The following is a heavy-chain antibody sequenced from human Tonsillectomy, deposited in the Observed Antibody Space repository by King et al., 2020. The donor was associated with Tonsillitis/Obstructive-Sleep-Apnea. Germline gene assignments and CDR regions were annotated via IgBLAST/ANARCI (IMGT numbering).Heavy chain of an antibody. Sequence: VQLVESGGGLVQPGGSLRLSCAASGFTFSSYWMHWVRQAPGKGLVWVSRINSDGSSTRYADSVKGRFTISRDNAKNTLYLQMNSLRAEDTAVYYCARGPRIAAAGRSDWFDPWGQGTLVTVSS. CDR3: ARGPRIAAAGRSDWFDP. V-gene: IGHV3-74*01. CDR2: INSDGSST. J-gene: IGHJ5*02. CDR1: GFTFSSYW. D-gene: IGHD6-13*01.